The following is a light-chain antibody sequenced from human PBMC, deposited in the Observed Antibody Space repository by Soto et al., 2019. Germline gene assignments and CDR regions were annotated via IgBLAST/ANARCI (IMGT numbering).Light chain of an antibody. CDR1: QSISDT. CDR2: GAS. J-gene: IGKJ1*01. CDR3: QQYNNWPWT. Sequence: EIGITQSPATVSVSPGGRATLSCRASQSISDTLAWYQQKPGQAPRLLIHGASTRATGFPARFSGSGSGTDFTLTISSLQSEDFAVYYCQQYNNWPWTFGQGTKVDIK. V-gene: IGKV3-15*01.